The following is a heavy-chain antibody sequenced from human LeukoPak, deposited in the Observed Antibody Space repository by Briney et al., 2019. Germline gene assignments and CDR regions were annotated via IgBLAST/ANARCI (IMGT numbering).Heavy chain of an antibody. D-gene: IGHD6-13*01. CDR2: INHTGST. V-gene: IGHV4-34*01. J-gene: IGHJ4*02. Sequence: SETLSLTCAVYGGSFSGYYWSCIRQPPGKGLEWIGEINHTGSTNYNPSLKSRVTISVDTSKNQFSLKLSSVTAADTAVYYCARWGEAAAGIYYWGQGTLVTVSS. CDR1: GGSFSGYY. CDR3: ARWGEAAAGIYY.